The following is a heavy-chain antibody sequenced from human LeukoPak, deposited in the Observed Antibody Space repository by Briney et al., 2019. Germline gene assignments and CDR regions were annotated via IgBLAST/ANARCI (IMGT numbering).Heavy chain of an antibody. D-gene: IGHD6-13*01. J-gene: IGHJ4*02. V-gene: IGHV4-59*01. CDR3: ASGSAVAAAGDY. CDR2: IYYSGST. Sequence: SETLSLTCTVSGGSISSNYWNWIRQPPGKGLEWIGYIYYSGSTNYNPSLKSRVTISVDTSKSQFSLRLTSVTAADTAVYYCASGSAVAAAGDYWAREPWSPSPQ. CDR1: GGSISSNY.